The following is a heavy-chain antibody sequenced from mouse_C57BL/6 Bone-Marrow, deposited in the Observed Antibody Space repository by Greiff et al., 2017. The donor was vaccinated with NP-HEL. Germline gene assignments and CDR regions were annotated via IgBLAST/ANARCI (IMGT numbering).Heavy chain of an antibody. V-gene: IGHV5-9-1*02. J-gene: IGHJ2*01. CDR1: GFAFSSYA. Sequence: EVKLVESGEGLVKPGGSLKLSCAASGFAFSSYAMSWVRQTPEKRLEWVAYISSGGDYIYYAGTVKGRFTISRDKARNTLYLQMSSRKSEDTAMYYCTREDYRRDYFDYWGQGTTLTVSA. CDR3: TREDYRRDYFDY. CDR2: ISSGGDYI. D-gene: IGHD2-4*01.